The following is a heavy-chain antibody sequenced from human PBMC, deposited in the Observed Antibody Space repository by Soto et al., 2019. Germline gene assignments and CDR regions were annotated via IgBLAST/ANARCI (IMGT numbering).Heavy chain of an antibody. Sequence: PGGSLRLSCAASGFTVSSKYMSWVRQAPGKGLEWVSVIYSGGSTYYADSVKGRFTISRDNSKNTLYLQMNSLRAEDTAIYYCAKDSHWAIIPPTHDYWGQGTLVTVSS. D-gene: IGHD2-2*01. CDR3: AKDSHWAIIPPTHDY. V-gene: IGHV3-53*01. CDR1: GFTVSSKY. J-gene: IGHJ4*02. CDR2: IYSGGST.